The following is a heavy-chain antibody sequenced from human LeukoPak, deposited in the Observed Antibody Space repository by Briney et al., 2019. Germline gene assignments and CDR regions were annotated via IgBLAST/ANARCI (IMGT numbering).Heavy chain of an antibody. CDR1: GFTLNNYW. Sequence: GGSLRLSCAASGFTLNNYWMHWVRQGPGEGLMWVSRISRDGSSTTYADSVKGRFTISRDNTKNTLYLQMISLRAEDTAVYYCVRDCSDAGCYASAFDIWCRETMVTVSS. J-gene: IGHJ3*02. CDR2: ISRDGSST. V-gene: IGHV3-74*01. D-gene: IGHD2-2*01. CDR3: VRDCSDAGCYASAFDI.